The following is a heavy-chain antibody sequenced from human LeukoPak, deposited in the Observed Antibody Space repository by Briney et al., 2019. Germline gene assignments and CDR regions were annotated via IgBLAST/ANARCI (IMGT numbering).Heavy chain of an antibody. CDR3: AREGIAAADNDY. CDR1: GFTFSNYA. Sequence: GRSLRLSCAASGFTFSNYAMHWVRQAPGKGLEWVAVTSYDGINKYYADSVKGRFTISRDNSKNTLYLQMNSLRAEDTAVYYCAREGIAAADNDYWGQGTLVTVSS. D-gene: IGHD6-13*01. V-gene: IGHV3-30*14. J-gene: IGHJ4*02. CDR2: TSYDGINK.